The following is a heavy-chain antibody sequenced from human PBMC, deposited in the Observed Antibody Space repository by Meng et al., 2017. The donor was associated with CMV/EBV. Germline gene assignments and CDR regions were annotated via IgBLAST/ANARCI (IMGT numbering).Heavy chain of an antibody. D-gene: IGHD2-2*01. V-gene: IGHV4-59*01. CDR2: IYYSGST. CDR3: ASRKRYCSSTSCYNWFDP. J-gene: IGHJ5*02. Sequence: SETLSLTCTVSGGSISSYYWSWIRQPPGKGLEWIGYIYYSGSTNYNPSLKSRVTISVDTSKNQFSLKLSSVTAADTAVYYCASRKRYCSSTSCYNWFDPWGQGTLVTVFS. CDR1: GGSISSYY.